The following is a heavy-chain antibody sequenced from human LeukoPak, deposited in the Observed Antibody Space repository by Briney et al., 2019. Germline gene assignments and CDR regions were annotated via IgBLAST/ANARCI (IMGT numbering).Heavy chain of an antibody. Sequence: PGRPLRLSCAASGFTFSSYAMHWVRQAPGKGLEWVAVISYDGSNKYYADSVKGRFTISRDNSKNTLYLQMNSLRAEDTAVYYCARSLRYFDWLPHFDYWGQGTLVTVSS. D-gene: IGHD3-9*01. CDR3: ARSLRYFDWLPHFDY. CDR1: GFTFSSYA. V-gene: IGHV3-30-3*01. J-gene: IGHJ4*02. CDR2: ISYDGSNK.